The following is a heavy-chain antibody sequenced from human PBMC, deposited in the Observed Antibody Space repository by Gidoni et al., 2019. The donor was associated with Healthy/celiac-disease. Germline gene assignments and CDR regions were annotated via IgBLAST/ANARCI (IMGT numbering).Heavy chain of an antibody. Sequence: QVQLVQSGAEVKKPGASVKVSCKASGYTFTSYGIRWVRQAPGQGLEWMGWISAYNGNTNYAQKLQGRVTMTTDTSTSTAYMELRSLRSDDTAVYYCARDETYYYGSGSRSFDYWGQGTLVTVSS. V-gene: IGHV1-18*01. CDR1: GYTFTSYG. J-gene: IGHJ4*02. CDR3: ARDETYYYGSGSRSFDY. D-gene: IGHD3-10*01. CDR2: ISAYNGNT.